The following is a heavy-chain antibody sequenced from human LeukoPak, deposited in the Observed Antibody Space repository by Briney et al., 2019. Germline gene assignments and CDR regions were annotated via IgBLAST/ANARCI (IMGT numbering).Heavy chain of an antibody. CDR2: IIPIFGTA. CDR3: ARSVGSSYDILTGYYKYWFDY. J-gene: IGHJ4*02. V-gene: IGHV1-69*13. Sequence: EASVKVSCKASGGTFSSYAISWVRQAPGQGLEWMGGIIPIFGTANYAQKFQGRVTITADESTSTAYMELSSLRSEDTAVYYCARSVGSSYDILTGYYKYWFDYWGQGTLVTVSS. CDR1: GGTFSSYA. D-gene: IGHD3-9*01.